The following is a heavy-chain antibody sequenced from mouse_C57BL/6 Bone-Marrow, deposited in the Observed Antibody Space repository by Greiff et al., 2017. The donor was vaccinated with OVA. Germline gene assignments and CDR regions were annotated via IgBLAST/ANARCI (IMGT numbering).Heavy chain of an antibody. CDR1: GFSLTSYG. D-gene: IGHD2-5*01. CDR3: ARGTSNYTLYFDV. J-gene: IGHJ1*03. CDR2: IWSGGST. V-gene: IGHV2-2*01. Sequence: QVQLQQSGPGLVQPSQSLSITCTVSGFSLTSYGVHWVRQSPGKGLEWLGVIWSGGSTDYNAAFISRLSISKDNSKSQVFFKMNSLQADDTAIYYCARGTSNYTLYFDVWGTGTTVTVSS.